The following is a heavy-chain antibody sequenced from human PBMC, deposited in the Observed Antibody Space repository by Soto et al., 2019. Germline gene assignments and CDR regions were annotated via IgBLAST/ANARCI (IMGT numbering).Heavy chain of an antibody. D-gene: IGHD3-3*01. J-gene: IGHJ4*02. CDR1: GDSISSGGYY. CDR2: IYYTGST. Sequence: QVQLQESGPGLVKPSQTLSLTCTVSGDSISSGGYYWNWIRQHPGKGLEWIGYIYYTGSTYYVPSLKSRVTISVDTSKNQFFLRLSSVTAADTAVYYCARTSYYDFWSGPSPHFDYWGQGTLVTVSS. V-gene: IGHV4-31*03. CDR3: ARTSYYDFWSGPSPHFDY.